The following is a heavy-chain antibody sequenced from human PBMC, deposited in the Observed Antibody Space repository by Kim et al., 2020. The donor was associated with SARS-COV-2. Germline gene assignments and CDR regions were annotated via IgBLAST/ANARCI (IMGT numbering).Heavy chain of an antibody. D-gene: IGHD3-16*02. CDR3: ARTTNSYGFLNF. CDR2: A. Sequence: ANDAQKVQGRFTITADESTSTAYMELSSLSSEDTALYYCARTTNSYGFLNFWGQGTLVTVSA. V-gene: IGHV1-69*01. J-gene: IGHJ4*02.